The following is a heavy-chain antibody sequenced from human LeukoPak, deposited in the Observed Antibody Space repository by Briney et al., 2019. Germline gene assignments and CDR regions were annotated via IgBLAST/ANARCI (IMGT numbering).Heavy chain of an antibody. J-gene: IGHJ4*02. D-gene: IGHD1-14*01. CDR2: IIPIFGTA. CDR3: ASPERSSGGFDY. CDR1: GGTFSSYA. Sequence: SVKVSCKASGGTFSSYAISWVRQAPGQGLEWMGGIIPIFGTANYAQKLQGRVTMTTDTSTSTAYMELRSLRSDDTAVYYCASPERSSGGFDYWGQGTLVTVSS. V-gene: IGHV1-69*05.